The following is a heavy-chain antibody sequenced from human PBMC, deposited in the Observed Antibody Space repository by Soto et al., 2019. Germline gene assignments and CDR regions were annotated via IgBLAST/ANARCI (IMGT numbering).Heavy chain of an antibody. D-gene: IGHD3-10*01. CDR1: GFTFSSYW. CDR2: INSDGSST. Sequence: GGSLRLSCAASGFTFSSYWMHWVRQAPGKGLVWVSRINSDGSSTSYADSVKGRFTISRDNAKNTLYLQMNSLRAEDTAVYYCQGTMVRGDNPYYYYYYYMDVWGKGTTVTVSS. J-gene: IGHJ6*03. V-gene: IGHV3-74*01. CDR3: QGTMVRGDNPYYYYYYYMDV.